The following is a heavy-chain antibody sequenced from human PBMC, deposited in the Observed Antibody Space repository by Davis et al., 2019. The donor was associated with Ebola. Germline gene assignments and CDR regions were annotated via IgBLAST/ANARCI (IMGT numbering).Heavy chain of an antibody. CDR3: ARDDDTSSHYSTFNY. CDR1: GYTFTGYY. D-gene: IGHD3-22*01. J-gene: IGHJ4*02. CDR2: VNPHTRGT. Sequence: ASVKVSCKSSGYTFTGYYIHWVRLAPGQGLEWMGWVNPHTRGTTSLQKFQGRLIMTRDTSISTAYMELRSLRSDDAAVYYCARDDDTSSHYSTFNYWGQGTLVTVSS. V-gene: IGHV1-2*02.